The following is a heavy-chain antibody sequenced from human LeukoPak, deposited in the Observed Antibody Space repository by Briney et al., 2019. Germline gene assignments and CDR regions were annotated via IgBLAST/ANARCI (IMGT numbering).Heavy chain of an antibody. Sequence: SETLSLTCTVSGDSISDYYWSWIRQPPGRGLEWIGYIYYSGSNKYNPSLKSRVTISVETSENQFSLKLFSVTAADTAVYYCTRTYDILTGYPDWGQGTLVTVSS. CDR1: GDSISDYY. CDR3: TRTYDILTGYPD. CDR2: IYYSGSN. D-gene: IGHD3-9*01. V-gene: IGHV4-59*01. J-gene: IGHJ4*02.